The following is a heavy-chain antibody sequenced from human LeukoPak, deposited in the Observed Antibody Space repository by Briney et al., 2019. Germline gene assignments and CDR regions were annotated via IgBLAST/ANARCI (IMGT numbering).Heavy chain of an antibody. CDR2: IYSGGST. Sequence: GGSLRLSCAASGFTVSSNYMSWVRQAPGKGLKWVSVIYSGGSTYYADSVKGRFTISRDNSKNTLYLQMNSLRAEDTAVYYCARDPYSNYDYYYGMDVWGQGTTVTVSS. CDR1: GFTVSSNY. D-gene: IGHD4-11*01. J-gene: IGHJ6*02. CDR3: ARDPYSNYDYYYGMDV. V-gene: IGHV3-66*01.